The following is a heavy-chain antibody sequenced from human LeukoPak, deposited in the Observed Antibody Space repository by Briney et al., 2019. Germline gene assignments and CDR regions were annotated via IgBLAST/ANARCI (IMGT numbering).Heavy chain of an antibody. V-gene: IGHV5-51*01. CDR2: IYPGDSDT. J-gene: IGHJ3*02. Sequence: GESLKISCKGSGYSFTSYWIGWVRQMPGKGLEWMGIIYPGDSDTRYSPSFQGQVTISADKSITTAYLQWSSLKASDTAIYYCARTAVDAFDIWGQGTMVIVSS. CDR1: GYSFTSYW. CDR3: ARTAVDAFDI.